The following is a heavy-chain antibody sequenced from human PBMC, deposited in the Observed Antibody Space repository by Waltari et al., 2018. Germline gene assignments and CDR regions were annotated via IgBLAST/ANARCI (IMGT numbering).Heavy chain of an antibody. CDR1: VGSISSDAYY. CDR2: IYYSGRT. V-gene: IGHV4-31*03. J-gene: IGHJ5*02. Sequence: QVQLQESGPGLVKPSQTLSLTCTVAVGSISSDAYYWSWIRQHPGKGLEWIGSIYYSGRTSYNPSLTSRVSISVDTSKNQFSLKLTSVTAADTAMFYCARCITARTLGYWFDPWGQGTLVTVSS. CDR3: ARCITARTLGYWFDP. D-gene: IGHD6-6*01.